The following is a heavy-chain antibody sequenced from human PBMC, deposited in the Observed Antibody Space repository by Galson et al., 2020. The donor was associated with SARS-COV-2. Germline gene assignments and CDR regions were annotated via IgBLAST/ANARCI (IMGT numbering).Heavy chain of an antibody. V-gene: IGHV3-23*01. D-gene: IGHD3-10*02. CDR2: TTATT. CDR1: GFTFSRYG. CDR3: AKDFVRGIGYMDV. Sequence: GGSLRLSCVASGFTFSRYGMSWVRQAPGQGLEWVATTTATTYSAASVRRRFIISRDDSKNTLYLQMNGLSADDTAVYYCAKDFVRGIGYMDVWGPGTTVTVSS. J-gene: IGHJ6*03.